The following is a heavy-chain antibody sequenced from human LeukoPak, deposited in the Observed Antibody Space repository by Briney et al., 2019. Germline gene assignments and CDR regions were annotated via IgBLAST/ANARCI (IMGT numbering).Heavy chain of an antibody. D-gene: IGHD4-17*01. CDR2: IIPIFGTA. CDR3: AGAPLGGDYYDY. J-gene: IGHJ4*02. CDR1: GGTFSSYA. V-gene: IGHV1-69*05. Sequence: ASVKVSCKASGGTFSSYAISWVRQAPGQGLEWMGRIIPIFGTANYAQKFQGRVTITTDESTSTAYMELSSLRSEDTAVYYCAGAPLGGDYYDYWGQGTLVTVSS.